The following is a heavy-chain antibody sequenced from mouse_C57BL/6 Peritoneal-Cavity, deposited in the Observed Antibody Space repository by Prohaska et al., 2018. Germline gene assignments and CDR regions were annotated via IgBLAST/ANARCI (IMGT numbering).Heavy chain of an antibody. V-gene: IGHV1-58*01. CDR2: T. J-gene: IGHJ4*01. Sequence: TEYNDKFKGKATLTSDTSSSTAYMQLSSLTSEDSAIYFCARDGATVVAKRDYAMDYWGQGTSVTVSS. D-gene: IGHD1-1*01. CDR3: ARDGATVVAKRDYAMDY.